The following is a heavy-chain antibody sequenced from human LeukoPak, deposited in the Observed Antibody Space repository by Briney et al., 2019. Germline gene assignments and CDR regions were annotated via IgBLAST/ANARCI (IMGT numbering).Heavy chain of an antibody. J-gene: IGHJ4*02. D-gene: IGHD2-15*01. V-gene: IGHV3-9*01. CDR3: PKDIGGGVAAILDY. Sequence: GGSLRVSCAASGFTFDDYAMHWVRQAPGKGLEWVSGISWKSGSIGYADSVKGRFTISRDNAKNSLYLQMNSLRAEDTALYYGPKDIGGGVAAILDYWGQGTLVTVSS. CDR2: ISWKSGSI. CDR1: GFTFDDYA.